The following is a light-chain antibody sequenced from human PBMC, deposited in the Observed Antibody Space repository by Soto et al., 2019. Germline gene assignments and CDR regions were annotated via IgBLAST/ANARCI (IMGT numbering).Light chain of an antibody. CDR3: CSFAGDTYV. Sequence: QSVLTQPRSVSASPGQSVAISCTGTSSDVGGYDYVSWYQQHPGKAPKLMIYDVHKRPSGVPDRFSGSKSGNTASLTISGLQDEDEADYYCCSFAGDTYVFGTGTKVTV. J-gene: IGLJ1*01. CDR1: SSDVGGYDY. V-gene: IGLV2-11*01. CDR2: DVH.